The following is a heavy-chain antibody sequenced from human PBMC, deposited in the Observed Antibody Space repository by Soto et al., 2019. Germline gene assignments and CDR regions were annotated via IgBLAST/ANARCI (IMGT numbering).Heavy chain of an antibody. V-gene: IGHV4-39*07. CDR1: RCSISNIYY. CDR3: ARLDLDIWHKHWFDP. D-gene: IGHD3-9*01. Sequence: SESRARNGTSSRCSISNIYYWGWIRQPPGKGLEWIATIYYRGSTHYNPSLKSRVTISADTSKNQFSLKLSSVTAADTAVYYCARLDLDIWHKHWFDPWAQGPLVSVTS. CDR2: IYYRGST. J-gene: IGHJ5*02.